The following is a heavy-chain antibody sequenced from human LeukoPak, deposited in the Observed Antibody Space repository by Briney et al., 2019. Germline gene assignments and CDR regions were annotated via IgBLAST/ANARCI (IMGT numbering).Heavy chain of an antibody. Sequence: GGSLRLSCAASGFTVSGNYMGWVRQAPGKGLEWVSVIYSGGSTYYADSVKGRFTISRDNSKNTLYLQMNSLRAEDTAVYYCARVPYYYDSSGYYYFYPWGQGTLVTVSS. D-gene: IGHD3-22*01. CDR2: IYSGGST. CDR1: GFTVSGNY. J-gene: IGHJ5*02. CDR3: ARVPYYYDSSGYYYFYP. V-gene: IGHV3-66*01.